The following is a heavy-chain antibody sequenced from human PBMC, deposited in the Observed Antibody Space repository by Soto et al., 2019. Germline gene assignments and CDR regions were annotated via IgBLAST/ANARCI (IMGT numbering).Heavy chain of an antibody. D-gene: IGHD4-17*01. CDR1: GGSISSGDYY. CDR3: ARDPLHFDYGDYVSRAFDI. V-gene: IGHV4-30-4*01. Sequence: QVQLQESGPGLVKPSQTLSLTCTVSGGSISSGDYYWSWIRQPPGKGLEWIGYICYSGSTYYNPSLKCRVTISVDTAKHQCSLKLSSVTAADTAVYYCARDPLHFDYGDYVSRAFDIWGQGTMVTVSS. CDR2: ICYSGST. J-gene: IGHJ3*02.